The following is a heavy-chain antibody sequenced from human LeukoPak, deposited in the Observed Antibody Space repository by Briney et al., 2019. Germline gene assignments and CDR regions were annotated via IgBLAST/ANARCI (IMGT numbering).Heavy chain of an antibody. J-gene: IGHJ6*04. Sequence: GGSLRLSCAASGFTFSSYSMNWVRQAPGKGLEWVSCISGSRSYIYYADSVKGRFTISRDNAKNSLYLQMNSLRAEDTAVYYCARDGDIVLVPAAIQRNYYYYGMDVWGKGTTVTVSS. CDR3: ARDGDIVLVPAAIQRNYYYYGMDV. D-gene: IGHD2-2*01. CDR1: GFTFSSYS. V-gene: IGHV3-21*01. CDR2: ISGSRSYI.